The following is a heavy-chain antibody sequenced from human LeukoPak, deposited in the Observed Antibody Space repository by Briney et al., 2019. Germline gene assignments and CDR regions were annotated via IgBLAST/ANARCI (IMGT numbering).Heavy chain of an antibody. CDR3: ARLGGGGDGRGYFDY. V-gene: IGHV5-51*01. J-gene: IGHJ4*02. CDR2: IYPGDSDDSDA. Sequence: GSLKISCKGSGFTFSNYWIAWVRQMPGKGLEWMGIIYPGDSDDSDAAYSPSFQGQATISADKSISTAYLQWSSLKASDTAMYYCARLGGGGDGRGYFDYWGQGTLVTVSS. D-gene: IGHD1-26*01. CDR1: GFTFSNYW.